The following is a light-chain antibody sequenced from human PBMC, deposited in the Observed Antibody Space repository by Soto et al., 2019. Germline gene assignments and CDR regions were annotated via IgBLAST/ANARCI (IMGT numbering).Light chain of an antibody. CDR3: AAWDYRLNGHV. CDR2: TTN. Sequence: QSVLTQPHSASATPGQNVTIACSGSSSNIGTSSVHWFQQLPGTTPKLLISTTNQRPSGVPERFSGSKSGPSASLAISGRQSQDEADYYCAAWDYRLNGHVFETGTKVTV. CDR1: SSNIGTSS. J-gene: IGLJ1*01. V-gene: IGLV1-44*01.